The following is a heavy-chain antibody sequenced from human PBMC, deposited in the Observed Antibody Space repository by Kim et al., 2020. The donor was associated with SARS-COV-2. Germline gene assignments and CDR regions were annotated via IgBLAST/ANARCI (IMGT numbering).Heavy chain of an antibody. CDR1: GGSISSSNW. J-gene: IGHJ4*02. V-gene: IGHV4-4*02. CDR3: ARDPPSNSGSYQPGGDY. D-gene: IGHD1-26*01. CDR2: IYHSGST. Sequence: SETLSLTCAVSGGSISSSNWWSWVRQPPGKGLEWIGEIYHSGSTNYNPSLKSRVTISVDKSKNQFSLKLSSVTAADTAVYYCARDPPSNSGSYQPGGDYWGQGTLVTVSS.